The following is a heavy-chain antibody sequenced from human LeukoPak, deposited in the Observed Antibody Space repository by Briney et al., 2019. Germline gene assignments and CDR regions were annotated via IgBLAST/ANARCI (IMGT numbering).Heavy chain of an antibody. CDR3: ARELPRMAVAAFTY. V-gene: IGHV1-18*01. CDR1: GYSFTTYG. J-gene: IGHJ4*02. Sequence: GPSVKVSCRGSGYSFTTYGIRWVRPAPRQGLEWMGWISGYNGDTNYAQRLQGRDTMTTHTSTSTAYMELRNLRSDDTAVYYCARELPRMAVAAFTYWRQGTLVSVPS. D-gene: IGHD6-19*01. CDR2: ISGYNGDT.